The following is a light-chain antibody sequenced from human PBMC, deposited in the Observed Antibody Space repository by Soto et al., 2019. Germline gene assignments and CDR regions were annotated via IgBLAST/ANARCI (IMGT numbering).Light chain of an antibody. CDR1: QTVGSDY. Sequence: PGEGATLSFRASQTVGSDYLAWYQQKPDQAPRLLIYDAFIRATGVPDRFSGSGSGTDFTLTISRLEPEDFAVYYCQVYTSLPQTFGQGTKVDIK. CDR3: QVYTSLPQT. CDR2: DAF. V-gene: IGKV3-20*01. J-gene: IGKJ1*01.